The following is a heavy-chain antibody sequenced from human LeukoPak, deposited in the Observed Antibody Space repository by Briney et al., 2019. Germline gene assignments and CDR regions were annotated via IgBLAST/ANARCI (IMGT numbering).Heavy chain of an antibody. V-gene: IGHV3-30*02. D-gene: IGHD3-16*02. J-gene: IGHJ4*02. CDR2: IRYDGSNK. CDR1: GFTFSSYG. Sequence: GGSLRLSCAASGFTFSSYGMHWVRQAPGKGLEWVAFIRYDGSNKYYADSVKGRFTISRDNSKNTLYLQMNSLRAEDTAVYYCAKGPKLRLGELSLGYFDYWGQGTLVTVSS. CDR3: AKGPKLRLGELSLGYFDY.